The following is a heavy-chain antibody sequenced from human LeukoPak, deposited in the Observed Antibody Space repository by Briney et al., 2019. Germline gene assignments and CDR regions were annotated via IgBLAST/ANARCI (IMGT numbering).Heavy chain of an antibody. CDR2: INPNSGCI. CDR1: GYTFTGYY. D-gene: IGHD4-17*01. J-gene: IGHJ4*02. Sequence: ASVKVSCKASGYTFTGYYMHWVRQAPGQGLEWMGWINPNSGCINYAQKFQGRVTMTRDTSISTAYMELSRLRSDDTAVYYCADSDLYGDYPSYIHWGQGTLVTVSS. V-gene: IGHV1-2*02. CDR3: ADSDLYGDYPSYIH.